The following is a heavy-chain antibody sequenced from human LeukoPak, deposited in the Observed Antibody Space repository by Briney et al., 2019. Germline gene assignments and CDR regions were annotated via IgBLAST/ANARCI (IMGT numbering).Heavy chain of an antibody. V-gene: IGHV4-34*01. D-gene: IGHD5-18*01. Sequence: SETLSLTCAVYGGSLSGYYWSWIRQPPGKGLERIGEINHSGSTNYNPSLKSRVTISVDTSKNQFSLKLSSVTAADTAVYYCARDSVDTAMSFWFDPWGQGTLVTVSS. CDR2: INHSGST. J-gene: IGHJ5*02. CDR1: GGSLSGYY. CDR3: ARDSVDTAMSFWFDP.